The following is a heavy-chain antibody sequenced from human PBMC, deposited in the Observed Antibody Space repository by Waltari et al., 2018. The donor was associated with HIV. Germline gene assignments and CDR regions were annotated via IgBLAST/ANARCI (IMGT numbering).Heavy chain of an antibody. CDR2: MSWDGGST. Sequence: EVQLVESGGVVVQPGGSLRLSCAASGFPFDDYAMHWVRQVPGEGLEWVSLMSWDGGSTYYADSVKGRFTISRDNSKNSLYLQMNSLRAEDTALYYCAKDKFDYWGQGTLVTVSS. CDR1: GFPFDDYA. J-gene: IGHJ4*02. CDR3: AKDKFDY. V-gene: IGHV3-43D*04.